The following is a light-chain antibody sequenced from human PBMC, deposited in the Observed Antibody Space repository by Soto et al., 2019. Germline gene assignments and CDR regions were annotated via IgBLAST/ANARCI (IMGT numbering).Light chain of an antibody. CDR1: QSLNTNY. CDR2: GAS. Sequence: EIVLTQSPGTLSLSPGERATLSCRASQSLNTNYLAWYQQKPGQAPRLLIYGASSRATDIPDRFSGSGSGTDFTLTISRLEPEDFAVYYGHQYDDSPRPFGKGTKVDI. V-gene: IGKV3-20*01. CDR3: HQYDDSPRP. J-gene: IGKJ1*01.